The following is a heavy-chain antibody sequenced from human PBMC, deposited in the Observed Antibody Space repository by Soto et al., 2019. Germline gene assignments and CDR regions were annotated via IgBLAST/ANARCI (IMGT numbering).Heavy chain of an antibody. Sequence: KLSETLSLTCAVYGGSFSGYSWTWLRQPPGKGLEWIGEINHSGTTDYNPALKSRVTMSADTSKNQFSLRMTSVTAADTAVYYCAGARFDSWSHIYYGLDVWGQGTTVTVSS. V-gene: IGHV4-34*01. J-gene: IGHJ6*02. CDR1: GGSFSGYS. CDR3: AGARFDSWSHIYYGLDV. CDR2: INHSGTT. D-gene: IGHD3-3*01.